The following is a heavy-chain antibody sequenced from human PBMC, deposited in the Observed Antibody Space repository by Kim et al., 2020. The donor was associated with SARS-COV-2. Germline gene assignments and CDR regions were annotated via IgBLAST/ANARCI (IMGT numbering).Heavy chain of an antibody. D-gene: IGHD3-9*01. V-gene: IGHV3-9*01. CDR3: AIPRYLDWLSADFDY. J-gene: IGHJ4*02. Sequence: ADSVKGRFTIARDNAKTSLYLQMNSLRAEDTAVYYCAIPRYLDWLSADFDYWGQGTLVTVSS.